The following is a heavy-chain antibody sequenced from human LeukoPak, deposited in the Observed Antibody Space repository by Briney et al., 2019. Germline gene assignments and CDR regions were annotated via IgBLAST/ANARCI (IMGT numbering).Heavy chain of an antibody. J-gene: IGHJ4*02. CDR2: ISSSSSYI. CDR3: ARALDYDSSGYTYYFDY. D-gene: IGHD3-22*01. Sequence: GGSLRLSCAASGFTFSSYSMNWVRQAPGKGLEWVSSISSSSSYIYYADSVKGRFTISRDNAKNSLYLQMNSLRAEDTAVYYCARALDYDSSGYTYYFDYWGQGTLVTVSS. CDR1: GFTFSSYS. V-gene: IGHV3-21*04.